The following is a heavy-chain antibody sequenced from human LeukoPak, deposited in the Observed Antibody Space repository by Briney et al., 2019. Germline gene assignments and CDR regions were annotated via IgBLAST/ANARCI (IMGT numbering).Heavy chain of an antibody. CDR2: ISSSGSYI. V-gene: IGHV3-21*01. D-gene: IGHD6-19*01. CDR3: ASLSVAATINWFDP. J-gene: IGHJ5*02. CDR1: GGSFSGYY. Sequence: PSETLSLTCAVYGGSFSGYYWSWVRQAPGKGLEWVSSISSSGSYIYYADSVKGRFTISRDNAKNSLYLQMNSLRAEDTAVYYCASLSVAATINWFDPWGQGTLVTVSS.